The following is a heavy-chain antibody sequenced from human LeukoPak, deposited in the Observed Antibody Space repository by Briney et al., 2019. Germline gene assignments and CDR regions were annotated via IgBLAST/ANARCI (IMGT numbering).Heavy chain of an antibody. J-gene: IGHJ6*04. CDR3: AKGPRYPPGGMDV. D-gene: IGHD2-2*02. V-gene: IGHV3-30*18. CDR2: ISYDGSNK. Sequence: GRSLRLSCAASGFTFSSYGMHWVRQAPGKGLEWVAVISYDGSNKYYADSVKGRFTISRDNSKNTLYLQMNSLRAEDTAVYYCAKGPRYPPGGMDVWGKVTTVNVSS. CDR1: GFTFSSYG.